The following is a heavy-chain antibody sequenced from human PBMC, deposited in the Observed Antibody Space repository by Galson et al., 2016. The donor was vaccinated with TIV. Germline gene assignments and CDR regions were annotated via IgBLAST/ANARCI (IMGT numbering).Heavy chain of an antibody. CDR3: ATVKLQIPNWFDP. CDR1: GGSISPYY. J-gene: IGHJ5*02. Sequence: LSLTCSVSGGSISPYYWSWIRQPPGKTLEWIGYIYYTGIANYSPSLKSRVTISVDTSKNHFSLNLGPVTAADTAVYYCATVKLQIPNWFDPWGQGALVTVSS. CDR2: IYYTGIA. V-gene: IGHV4-59*08. D-gene: IGHD2-21*01.